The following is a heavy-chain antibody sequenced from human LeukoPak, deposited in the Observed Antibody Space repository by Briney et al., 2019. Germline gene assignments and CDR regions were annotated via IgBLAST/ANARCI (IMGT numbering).Heavy chain of an antibody. CDR3: ARDGAVPYYFDY. J-gene: IGHJ4*02. CDR1: GGSISSGSYY. Sequence: SQTLSLTCTVSGGSISSGSYYWNWIRQPAGKGLEWIGRIYTSGSTNYNPSLKSRVTISVDTSKNQFSLKLSSVTAADTAVYYCARDGAVPYYFDYWGQGTLVTVSS. V-gene: IGHV4-61*02. D-gene: IGHD4/OR15-4a*01. CDR2: IYTSGST.